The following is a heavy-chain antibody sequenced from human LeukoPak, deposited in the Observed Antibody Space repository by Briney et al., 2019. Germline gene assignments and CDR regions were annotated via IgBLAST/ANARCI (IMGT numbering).Heavy chain of an antibody. J-gene: IGHJ6*02. CDR2: IYYSGST. Sequence: SETLSLTCTVSGGSISSGDYYWSWIRQPPGKGLEWIGYIYYSGSTYYNPSLKSRVTISVDTSKNQFSLKLSSVTAADTAVYYCARDRGCSGGSCYSTQRATYYYYGMDVWGQGTTVTVS. D-gene: IGHD2-15*01. CDR3: ARDRGCSGGSCYSTQRATYYYYGMDV. V-gene: IGHV4-30-4*02. CDR1: GGSISSGDYY.